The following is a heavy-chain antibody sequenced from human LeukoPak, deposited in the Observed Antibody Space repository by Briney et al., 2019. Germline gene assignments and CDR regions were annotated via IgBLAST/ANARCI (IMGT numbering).Heavy chain of an antibody. D-gene: IGHD6-13*01. CDR3: ARSYSSSWYKGFDY. CDR1: GASINSGNYY. J-gene: IGHJ4*02. CDR2: FYTSGST. V-gene: IGHV4-61*02. Sequence: SETLSLTCTVSGASINSGNYYWNWIRQPAGKGLEWIGRFYTSGSTNYSPSLKSRVTISVDTSKNQFSLKLSSVTAADTAVYYCARSYSSSWYKGFDYWGQGTLVTVSS.